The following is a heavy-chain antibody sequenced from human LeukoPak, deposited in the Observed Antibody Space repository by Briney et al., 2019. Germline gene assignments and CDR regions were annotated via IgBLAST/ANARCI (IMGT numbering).Heavy chain of an antibody. CDR3: ASQGFTIFGVAPPPFDY. V-gene: IGHV3-23*01. J-gene: IGHJ4*02. Sequence: PGGSLRLSCAASGFTFSSYAMSWVRQAPGKGLEWVSAISGSGGSTYYADSVKGRFTISRGNSKNTLYLQMNSLRAEDTAVYYCASQGFTIFGVAPPPFDYWGQGTLVTVSS. CDR1: GFTFSSYA. D-gene: IGHD3-3*01. CDR2: ISGSGGST.